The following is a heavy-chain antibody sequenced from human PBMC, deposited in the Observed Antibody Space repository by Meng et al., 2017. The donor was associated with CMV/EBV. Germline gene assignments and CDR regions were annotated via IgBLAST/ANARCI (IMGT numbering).Heavy chain of an antibody. V-gene: IGHV3-53*01. D-gene: IGHD3-16*01. CDR3: ARGRGGYYWGY. J-gene: IGHJ4*02. Sequence: GESLKISCAASGFTVSSNYMSWVRQAPGKGLERVSVIYSGGSTYYADSVKGRFTISRDNSKNTLYLQMNSLRAEDTAVYYCARGRGGYYWGYWGQGTLVTVSS. CDR2: IYSGGST. CDR1: GFTVSSNY.